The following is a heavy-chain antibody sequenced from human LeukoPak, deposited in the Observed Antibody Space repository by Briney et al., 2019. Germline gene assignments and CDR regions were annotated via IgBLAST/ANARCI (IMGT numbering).Heavy chain of an antibody. CDR2: IYHSGST. D-gene: IGHD6-19*01. J-gene: IGHJ4*02. Sequence: PSETLSLTCAVSGGSISRSNWWCWVRQPPGKGLEWIGEIYHSGSTNYNPSLKSRVTISVDKSKNQFSLNLNSVTAADTAVYYCAREGSSGWSLGYWGQGTLVTVSS. V-gene: IGHV4-4*02. CDR3: AREGSSGWSLGY. CDR1: GGSISRSNW.